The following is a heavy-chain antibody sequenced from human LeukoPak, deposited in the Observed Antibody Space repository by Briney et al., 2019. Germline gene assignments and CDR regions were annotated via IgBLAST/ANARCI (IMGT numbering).Heavy chain of an antibody. CDR1: GFPFSSYE. J-gene: IGHJ6*04. V-gene: IGHV3-48*03. Sequence: GGSLRLSSAASGFPFSSYEMNWVRQAPGKGLEWVSYISSSGSTIYYADSVKGRFTISRDNAKNSLYLQMNSLRAEDTAVYYCAELGITMIGGVWGKGTTVTISS. CDR2: ISSSGSTI. D-gene: IGHD3-10*02. CDR3: AELGITMIGGV.